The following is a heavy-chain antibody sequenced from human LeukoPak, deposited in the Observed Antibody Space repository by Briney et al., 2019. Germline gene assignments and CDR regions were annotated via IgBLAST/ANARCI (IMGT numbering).Heavy chain of an antibody. J-gene: IGHJ4*02. Sequence: SETLSLTCTVSGGSISSGSYYWSWIRQPAGKGLEWIGRIYSSGSTNYNPSLKSRVTISVDTSKNQFSLKLSSVTAADTAVYYCARTRYYYNSRSYGAPYYFDYWGQGTLVTVSS. V-gene: IGHV4-61*02. D-gene: IGHD3-10*01. CDR1: GGSISSGSYY. CDR2: IYSSGST. CDR3: ARTRYYYNSRSYGAPYYFDY.